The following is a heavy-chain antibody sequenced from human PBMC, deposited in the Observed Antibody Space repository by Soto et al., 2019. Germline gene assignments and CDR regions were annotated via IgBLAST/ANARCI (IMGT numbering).Heavy chain of an antibody. V-gene: IGHV4-39*07. CDR2: IYRTGST. D-gene: IGHD1-7*01. CDR1: GGYSSSGGYS. CDR3: AIRDPGTSVDY. J-gene: IGHJ4*02. Sequence: RSGTLSVKSVVAGGYSSSGGYSWSWNSQPPGQGLEWIGGIYRTGSTNYNPSLKSRVTISLDKPEDQFSLKVTSLTAADTAVYYCAIRDPGTSVDYWGQGTLVTVSP.